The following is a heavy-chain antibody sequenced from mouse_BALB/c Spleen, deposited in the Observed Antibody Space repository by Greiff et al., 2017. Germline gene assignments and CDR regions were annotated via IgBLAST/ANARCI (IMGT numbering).Heavy chain of an antibody. CDR3: ARSGITTVVAKGYYAMDY. CDR1: GFTFSSFG. Sequence: EVQRVESGGGLVQPGGSRKLSCAASGFTFSSFGMHWVRQAPEKGLEWVAYISSGSSTIYYADTVKGRFTISRDNPKNTLFLQMTSLRSEDTAMYYCARSGITTVVAKGYYAMDYWGQGTSVTVSS. CDR2: ISSGSSTI. V-gene: IGHV5-17*02. J-gene: IGHJ4*01. D-gene: IGHD1-1*01.